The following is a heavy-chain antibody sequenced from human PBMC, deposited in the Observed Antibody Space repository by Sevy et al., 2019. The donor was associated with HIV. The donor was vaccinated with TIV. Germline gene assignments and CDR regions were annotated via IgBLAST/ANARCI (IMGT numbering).Heavy chain of an antibody. V-gene: IGHV3-7*01. CDR3: VREGVGGYSYSLDQ. CDR1: GFTFSVYW. Sequence: GGSLRLSCAASGFTFSVYWMTWVRQAPGKGLEWVATMKEDGSDKDYVDSVKGRFTISRDNAKNSLYLQMNSRRAEDTAVYYCVREGVGGYSYSLDQWGLGTLVTVS. J-gene: IGHJ4*02. D-gene: IGHD5-18*01. CDR2: MKEDGSDK.